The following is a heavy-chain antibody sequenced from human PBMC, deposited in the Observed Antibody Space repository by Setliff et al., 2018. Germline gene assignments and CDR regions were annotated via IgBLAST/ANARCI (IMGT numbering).Heavy chain of an antibody. J-gene: IGHJ3*02. D-gene: IGHD2-2*01. CDR2: IYHSGSS. V-gene: IGHV4-59*12. CDR3: ARGRMRGSCSGPSCTYDPFDI. CDR1: GDSISRDY. Sequence: PSETLSLTCTVSGDSISRDYWTWIRQPPGRGLEWIGSIYHSGSSYYNSSLRSRVTISVDTSKNQFSLILRSVTAADTAVYYCARGRMRGSCSGPSCTYDPFDIWGQGTPVTVSS.